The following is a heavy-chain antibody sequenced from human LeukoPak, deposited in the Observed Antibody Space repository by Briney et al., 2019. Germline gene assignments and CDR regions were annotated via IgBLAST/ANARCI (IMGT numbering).Heavy chain of an antibody. CDR1: GFTFSSYA. CDR3: ARRLGDNSGHFDY. Sequence: GGSLRLSCAVSGFTFSSYAMHWVRQAPGKGLEWVAVISYDGGNKYYTDSVKGRFTISRDNSKNTLYLQMNRLRAEDTAIYYCARRLGDNSGHFDYWGQGTLVTVSS. CDR2: ISYDGGNK. D-gene: IGHD4-23*01. J-gene: IGHJ4*02. V-gene: IGHV3-30-3*01.